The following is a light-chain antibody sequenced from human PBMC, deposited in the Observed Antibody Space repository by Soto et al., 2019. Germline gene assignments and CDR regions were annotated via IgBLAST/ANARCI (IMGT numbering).Light chain of an antibody. CDR3: QQYDTSPLT. CDR1: QSVGIN. CDR2: RAS. V-gene: IGKV3-15*01. Sequence: EVVMTQSPGTLSVSPGERATLSCRASQSVGINLAWYQQKPGRAPRLVIYRASTRATDIPARFSGSGSGTEFTLTISSLQSEDFAVYYCQQYDTSPLTFGGGTKVDIK. J-gene: IGKJ4*01.